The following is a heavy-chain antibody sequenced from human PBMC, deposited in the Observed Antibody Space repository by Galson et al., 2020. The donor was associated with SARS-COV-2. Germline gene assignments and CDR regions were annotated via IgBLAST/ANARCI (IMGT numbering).Heavy chain of an antibody. CDR1: GFTFGDYW. V-gene: IGHV3-7*01. J-gene: IGHJ4*02. CDR2: IMLDGSDI. D-gene: IGHD3-16*01. CDR3: ARASWERYLLIDQ. Sequence: GGSLRLSCLASGFTFGDYWMTWVRQAPGKGLEWVANIMLDGSDINYVDSVKGRFAISRDNAKNSLYLQMSSLRAEDTAVYYCARASWERYLLIDQWGQGTLVTVSP.